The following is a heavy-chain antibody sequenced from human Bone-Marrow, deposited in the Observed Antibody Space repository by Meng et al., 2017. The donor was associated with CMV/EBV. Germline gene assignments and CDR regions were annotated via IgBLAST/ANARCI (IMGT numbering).Heavy chain of an antibody. V-gene: IGHV3-30*04. CDR2: VSYDGTKK. Sequence: GESLKISCAASGFNFSSYVMHWVRQAPGKGLEWVAVVSYDGTKKYNADSVKGRFTISRDKSKNTVYLQVNSLRAEDTAVYYCARDLSLYYYFGMDVWGQGTTVTVSS. CDR1: GFNFSSYV. CDR3: ARDLSLYYYFGMDV. D-gene: IGHD5/OR15-5a*01. J-gene: IGHJ6*02.